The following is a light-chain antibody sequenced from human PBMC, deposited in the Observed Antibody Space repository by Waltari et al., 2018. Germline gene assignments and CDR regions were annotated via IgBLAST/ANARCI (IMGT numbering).Light chain of an antibody. CDR1: QAVSSN. J-gene: IGKJ2*01. CDR3: QQHNNWPYT. Sequence: EIVMTQSPVTLSVSPGERATLPCRASQAVSSNLAWYQQRPGQAPRLLIYGASTRATGVPARLSGSGSGTEFTLTISSLQSEDFAVYYCQQHNNWPYTFGQGTTVEI. V-gene: IGKV3-15*01. CDR2: GAS.